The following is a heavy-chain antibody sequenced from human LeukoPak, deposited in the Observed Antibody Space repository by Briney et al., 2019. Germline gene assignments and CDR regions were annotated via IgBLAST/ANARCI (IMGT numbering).Heavy chain of an antibody. D-gene: IGHD4-23*01. CDR2: VRYDGKNQ. J-gene: IGHJ4*02. CDR3: VKDLLQWYKFDS. Sequence: RPGGSLRLSCTASGFTFSSYGIHWVRQAPGEGLEWVSFVRYDGKNQYYADSVKGRFTVSRDNSKKTVSLQMHSLRREDTAVYYCVKDLLQWYKFDSWDQGTLVIVSS. V-gene: IGHV3-30*02. CDR1: GFTFSSYG.